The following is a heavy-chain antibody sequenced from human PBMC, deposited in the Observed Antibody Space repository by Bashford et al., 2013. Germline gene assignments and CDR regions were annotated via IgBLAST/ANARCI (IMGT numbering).Heavy chain of an antibody. V-gene: IGHV1-2*02. CDR2: INPNSGGT. Sequence: VASVKVSCKASGYTFTDYYLHWVRQAPGQGLEWMGWINPNSGGTNYAQKFQGRVTITADKPTSTGYMELSSLTSEDTAVYYCAREICSAGTCYGAYWGQGTLVTVSS. J-gene: IGHJ4*02. CDR1: GYTFTDYY. D-gene: IGHD2-15*01. CDR3: AREICSAGTCYGAY.